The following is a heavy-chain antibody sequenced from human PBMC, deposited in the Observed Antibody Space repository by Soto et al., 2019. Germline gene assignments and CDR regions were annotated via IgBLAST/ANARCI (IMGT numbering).Heavy chain of an antibody. Sequence: GGSLRLSCAASGFTFSSYGMHWVRQAPGKGLEWVAVISYDGSNKYYADSVKGRFTISRDNSKNTLYLQMNSLRAEDTAVYYCAKDAGFLEWEPQSLVDYWGQGTLVTVSS. D-gene: IGHD3-3*01. J-gene: IGHJ4*02. CDR1: GFTFSSYG. CDR3: AKDAGFLEWEPQSLVDY. V-gene: IGHV3-30*18. CDR2: ISYDGSNK.